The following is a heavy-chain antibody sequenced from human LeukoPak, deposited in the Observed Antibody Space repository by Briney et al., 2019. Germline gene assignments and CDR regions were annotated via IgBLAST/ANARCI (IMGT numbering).Heavy chain of an antibody. CDR3: ARGGGPYLLLYWFDP. J-gene: IGHJ5*02. Sequence: SVKVSCKASGGTFSSYAISWVRQAPGQGLEWMGGIIPIFGTANYAQKFQGRVTITADESTSTAYMELSSLRSEDTAVYYCARGGGPYLLLYWFDPWGQGTLVTVSS. CDR1: GGTFSSYA. V-gene: IGHV1-69*13. D-gene: IGHD2-2*01. CDR2: IIPIFGTA.